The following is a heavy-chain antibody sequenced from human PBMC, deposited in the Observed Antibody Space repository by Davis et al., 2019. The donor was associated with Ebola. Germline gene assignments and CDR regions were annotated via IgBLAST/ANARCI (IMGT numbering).Heavy chain of an antibody. V-gene: IGHV5-10-1*01. CDR3: ARGYDFWSGNNYYYGMDV. CDR1: GYSFTSYW. CDR2: IDPSDSYT. D-gene: IGHD3-3*01. J-gene: IGHJ6*02. Sequence: GESLKISCKGSGYSFTSYWISWVRQMPGKGLEWLGRIDPSDSYTNYSPSFQGHVTISADKSISTAYLQWSSLKASDTAMYYCARGYDFWSGNNYYYGMDVWGQGTTVTVSS.